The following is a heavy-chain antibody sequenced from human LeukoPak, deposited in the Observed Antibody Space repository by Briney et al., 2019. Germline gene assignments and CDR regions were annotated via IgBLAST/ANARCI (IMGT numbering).Heavy chain of an antibody. Sequence: GGSLRLSCAASGFTFSSYGMNWVRQAPGKGLERVSGISGGGASTDYADSVKGRFTISRDNSKNTLYLQVNSLRAEDTAVYYCAKGGKWDVTPFDYWGQGTLVTVSS. CDR3: AKGGKWDVTPFDY. V-gene: IGHV3-23*01. CDR1: GFTFSSYG. D-gene: IGHD1-26*01. CDR2: ISGGGAST. J-gene: IGHJ4*02.